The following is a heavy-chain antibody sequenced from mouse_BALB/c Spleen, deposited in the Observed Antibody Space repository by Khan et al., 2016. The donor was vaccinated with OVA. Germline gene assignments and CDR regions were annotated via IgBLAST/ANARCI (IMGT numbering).Heavy chain of an antibody. CDR3: ASVLKYCNSDY. CDR2: INTETGEQ. D-gene: IGHD1-3*01. Sequence: IQLVQSGPELKKPGETVKISCKASGYTFTDYSMHWVKQAPGKGLKWMGWINTETGEQTYADDFKGRFAFSLETSARTAYLQINNLKNEDTATYFWASVLKYCNSDYWGQGTTLTVSA. J-gene: IGHJ2*01. V-gene: IGHV9-2-1*01. CDR1: GYTFTDYS.